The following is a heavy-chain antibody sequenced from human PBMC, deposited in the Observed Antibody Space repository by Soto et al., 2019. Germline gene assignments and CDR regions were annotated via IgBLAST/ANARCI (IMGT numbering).Heavy chain of an antibody. CDR3: ARQSYDSSDYFDY. J-gene: IGHJ4*02. CDR1: GGSISTSNW. D-gene: IGHD3-22*01. V-gene: IGHV4-4*02. CDR2: VYHSGST. Sequence: PSETLSLTCAVSGGSISTSNWWSWVRQPPGKGLEWIGEVYHSGSTNYNPSFKSRVAMSVDKSKNQFSLKLNSVTAADTALYYCARQSYDSSDYFDYWGQGTLVTVSS.